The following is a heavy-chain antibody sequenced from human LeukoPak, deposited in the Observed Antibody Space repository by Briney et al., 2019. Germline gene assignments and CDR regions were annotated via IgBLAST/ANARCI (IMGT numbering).Heavy chain of an antibody. D-gene: IGHD3-22*01. V-gene: IGHV4-31*03. Sequence: PSQTLSLTCTVSGGSISSGGSYWSWIRQHPGKGLEWIGYIYYSGSTYYNPSLKSRVTISVDTSKNQFSLKLSSVTAADTAVYYCARGSSYYYHYDYWGQGTLVTVSS. CDR1: GGSISSGGSY. CDR3: ARGSSYYYHYDY. J-gene: IGHJ4*02. CDR2: IYYSGST.